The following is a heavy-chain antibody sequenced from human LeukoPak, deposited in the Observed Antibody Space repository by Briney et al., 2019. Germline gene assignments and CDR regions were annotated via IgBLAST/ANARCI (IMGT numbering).Heavy chain of an antibody. CDR2: ISGSGGST. CDR3: AELGITMIGGV. J-gene: IGHJ6*04. V-gene: IGHV3-23*01. Sequence: GGSLRLSCAASGFTLSSYGMSWVRQAPGKGLEWVSAISGSGGSTYYADSVKGRFTISRDNAKNSLYLQMNSLRAEDTAVYYCAELGITMIGGVWGKGTTVTISS. D-gene: IGHD3-10*02. CDR1: GFTLSSYG.